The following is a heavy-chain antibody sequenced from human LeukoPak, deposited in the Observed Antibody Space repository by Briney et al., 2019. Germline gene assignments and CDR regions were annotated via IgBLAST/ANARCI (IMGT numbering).Heavy chain of an antibody. CDR1: GGSIRSGGYY. V-gene: IGHV4-31*03. Sequence: SETLSLTCTVSGGSIRSGGYYWSWVRQHPGKGLEWIGYIYYSGSTYYNPSLESGVTISVDTSKNQFSLKLRSVTAADTAVYYCARVGEGSTTTYHYYYMDVWGKGTTVTVSS. CDR3: ARVGEGSTTTYHYYYMDV. CDR2: IYYSGST. J-gene: IGHJ6*03. D-gene: IGHD1-26*01.